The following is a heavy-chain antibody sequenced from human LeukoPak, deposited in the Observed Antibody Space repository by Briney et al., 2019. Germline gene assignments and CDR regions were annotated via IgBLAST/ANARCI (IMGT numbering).Heavy chain of an antibody. V-gene: IGHV4-39*01. CDR1: GGSIGSSSYY. J-gene: IGHJ5*02. D-gene: IGHD2-21*02. Sequence: PSETLSLTCTVSGGSIGSSSYYWGWIRQPPGKGLEWIGSIYYSGSTYYNPSLKSRVTISVDTSKNQFSLKLSSVTAADTAVYYCARPRCGGDCYDNWFDPWGQGTLVTVSS. CDR2: IYYSGST. CDR3: ARPRCGGDCYDNWFDP.